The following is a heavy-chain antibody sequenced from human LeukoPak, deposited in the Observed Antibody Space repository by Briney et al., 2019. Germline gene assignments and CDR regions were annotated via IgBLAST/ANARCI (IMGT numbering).Heavy chain of an antibody. J-gene: IGHJ4*02. V-gene: IGHV1-69*13. D-gene: IGHD3-22*01. CDR1: GYTFTSYG. Sequence: GASVKVSCKASGYTFTSYGISWVRQAPGQGLEWMGGIIPIFGTANYAQKFQGRVTITADESTSTAYMELSSLRSEDTAVYYCARSSAYYYDSSGYYGFDYWGQGTLVTVSS. CDR2: IIPIFGTA. CDR3: ARSSAYYYDSSGYYGFDY.